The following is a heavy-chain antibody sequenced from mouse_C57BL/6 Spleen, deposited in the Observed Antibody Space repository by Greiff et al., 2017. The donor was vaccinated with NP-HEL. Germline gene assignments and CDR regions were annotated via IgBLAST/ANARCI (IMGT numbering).Heavy chain of an antibody. CDR3: TREASLYDGYPWYFDV. D-gene: IGHD2-3*01. CDR1: GFTFSSYA. CDR2: ISSGGDYI. V-gene: IGHV5-9-1*02. Sequence: EVKVEESGEGLVKPGGSLKLSCAASGFTFSSYAMSWVRQTPEKRLEWVAYISSGGDYIYYADTVKGRFTISRDNARNTLYLQMSSLKSEDTAMYYCTREASLYDGYPWYFDVWGTGTTVTVSS. J-gene: IGHJ1*03.